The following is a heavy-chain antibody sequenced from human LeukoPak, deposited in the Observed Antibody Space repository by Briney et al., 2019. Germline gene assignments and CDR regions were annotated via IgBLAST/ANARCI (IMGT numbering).Heavy chain of an antibody. CDR2: VYYSTNT. D-gene: IGHD5-12*01. CDR1: GDSISSSSYY. V-gene: IGHV4-39*01. CDR3: ARHSRSAYSGYENAFDI. Sequence: SETLSLTCTVSGDSISSSSYYWDWIRQPPGKGLEWIGNVYYSTNTYYNPSLKSRVTISVDTSKNQSSLKLSSVTAADTAIYYCARHSRSAYSGYENAFDIWGQGQWSPSLQ. J-gene: IGHJ3*02.